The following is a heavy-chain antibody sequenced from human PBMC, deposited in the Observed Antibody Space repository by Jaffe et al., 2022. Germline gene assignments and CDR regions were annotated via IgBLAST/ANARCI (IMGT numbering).Heavy chain of an antibody. CDR2: IRYDGSNK. J-gene: IGHJ4*02. D-gene: IGHD3-16*01. V-gene: IGHV3-30*02. Sequence: QVQLVESGGGVVQPGGSLRLSCAASGFTFSSYGMHWVRQAPGKGLEWVAFIRYDGSNKYYADSVKGRFTISRDNSKNTLYLQMNSLRAEDTAVYYCAKDFGAVTPPNEGIFYWGQGTLVTVSS. CDR3: AKDFGAVTPPNEGIFY. CDR1: GFTFSSYG.